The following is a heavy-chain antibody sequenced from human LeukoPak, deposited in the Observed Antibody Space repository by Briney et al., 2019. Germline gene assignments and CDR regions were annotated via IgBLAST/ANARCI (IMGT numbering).Heavy chain of an antibody. CDR3: ARDRYSSALYEE. CDR2: INSGGSST. Sequence: GRSFRLTCTASAFTFRSYWMHWVRQAPGKGLVWVSHINSGGSSTSYADCVKSRFTISRDNTTNTLYLQMNSLRAADTPVYYCARDRYSSALYEEWGQGTLVTVSS. J-gene: IGHJ4*02. V-gene: IGHV3-74*01. D-gene: IGHD6-19*01. CDR1: AFTFRSYW.